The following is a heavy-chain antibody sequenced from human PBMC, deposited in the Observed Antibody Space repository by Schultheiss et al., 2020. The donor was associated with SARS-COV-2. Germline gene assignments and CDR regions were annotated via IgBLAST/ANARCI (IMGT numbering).Heavy chain of an antibody. J-gene: IGHJ6*03. Sequence: SETLSLTCAVYGGSFSGYYWSWIRQPPGKGLEWIGEINHSGSTNYNPSLKSRVTISVDTSKNQFSLKLSSVTAADTVVYYCASGGSYSGYVLYYYYYMDVWGKGTTVTVSS. CDR3: ASGGSYSGYVLYYYYYMDV. CDR2: INHSGST. CDR1: GGSFSGYY. V-gene: IGHV4-34*01. D-gene: IGHD5-12*01.